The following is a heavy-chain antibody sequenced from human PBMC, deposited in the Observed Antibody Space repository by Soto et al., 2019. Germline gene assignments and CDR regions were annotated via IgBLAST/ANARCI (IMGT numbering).Heavy chain of an antibody. CDR1: GGSISSGGYS. CDR2: IYNTGST. D-gene: IGHD3-10*01. CDR3: ASRNYYGSGSYHYYFDY. Sequence: SGTLSLTRAVSGGSISSGGYSWGWVRQPPGKGLEWIGYIYNTGSTNYNPSLKSRVTISVGTSKNQFSLKLSSVTAADTAVYYCASRNYYGSGSYHYYFDYWGQGTQVTVSS. V-gene: IGHV4-61*05. J-gene: IGHJ4*02.